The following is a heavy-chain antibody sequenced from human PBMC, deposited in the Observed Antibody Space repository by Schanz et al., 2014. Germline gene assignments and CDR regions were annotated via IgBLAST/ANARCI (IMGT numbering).Heavy chain of an antibody. V-gene: IGHV1-69*08. D-gene: IGHD2-21*01. CDR2: IIPVLNIA. CDR1: GGTFSSYT. CDR3: ARDRLECGAECYSVEVFEI. Sequence: QLQLVQSGAEVKKPGSSVKVSCKLSGGTFSSYTISWMRQAPGQGLEWMGKIIPVLNIATYAQRFQGRVSITADKSTFTAYMDVSSLRSEDTAVYYCARDRLECGAECYSVEVFEIWGQGTLVIVSS. J-gene: IGHJ4*02.